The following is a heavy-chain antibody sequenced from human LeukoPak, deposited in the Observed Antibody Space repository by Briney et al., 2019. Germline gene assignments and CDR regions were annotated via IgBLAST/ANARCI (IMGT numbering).Heavy chain of an antibody. CDR1: GFTFSISA. V-gene: IGHV3-23*01. J-gene: IGHJ4*02. CDR3: AKVYGSGWYYFDY. CDR2: LTGDEGIT. Sequence: PGGSLRLSCAASGFTFSISAMNWVRQAPGKGLEWVSALTGDEGITYYADSVKGRFTISRDKSKTTLYLQMTRLRAEDTAVYYCAKVYGSGWYYFDYWGQGTLVTVSS. D-gene: IGHD6-19*01.